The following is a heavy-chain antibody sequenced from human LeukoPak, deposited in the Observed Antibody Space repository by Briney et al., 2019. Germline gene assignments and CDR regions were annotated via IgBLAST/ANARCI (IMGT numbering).Heavy chain of an antibody. V-gene: IGHV3-30*03. CDR1: GFTFSSYS. J-gene: IGHJ4*02. Sequence: GGSLRLSCAASGFTFSSYSMNWVRQAPGKGLEWVAVISYDGSNKYYADSVKGRFTISRDNSKNTLYLQMNSLRAEDTAVYYCAREVADYYDSEGYWGQGTLVTVSS. D-gene: IGHD3-22*01. CDR3: AREVADYYDSEGY. CDR2: ISYDGSNK.